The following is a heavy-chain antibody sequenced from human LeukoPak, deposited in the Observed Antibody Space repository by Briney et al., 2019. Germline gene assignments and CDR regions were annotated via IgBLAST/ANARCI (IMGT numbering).Heavy chain of an antibody. J-gene: IGHJ6*02. CDR2: IYYSGST. D-gene: IGHD5-18*01. CDR1: GGSISSYY. CDR3: ARAGVDTAPYYYYYGMDV. Sequence: SETLSLTCTVAGGSISSYYWSWIRQPPGKGLEWIGYIYYSGSTNSNPSLKSRVTISVDTSKNQFSLKLSSVTAADTAVYYCARAGVDTAPYYYYYGMDVWGQGTTVTVSS. V-gene: IGHV4-59*01.